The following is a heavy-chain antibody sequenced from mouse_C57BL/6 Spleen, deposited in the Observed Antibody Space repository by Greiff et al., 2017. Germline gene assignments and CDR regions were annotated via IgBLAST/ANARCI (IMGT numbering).Heavy chain of an antibody. CDR2: IDPNSGGT. Sequence: QVQLQQPGAELVKPGASVKLSCKASGYTFTSYWMHWVKQRPGRGLEWIGRIDPNSGGTKYNEKFKSKATLTVDKPSSTAYIQLSSLTSEDSAVYYGARSRNCYGSSYKEDAMDYWGQGTSVTVSS. V-gene: IGHV1-72*01. D-gene: IGHD1-1*01. CDR3: ARSRNCYGSSYKEDAMDY. J-gene: IGHJ4*01. CDR1: GYTFTSYW.